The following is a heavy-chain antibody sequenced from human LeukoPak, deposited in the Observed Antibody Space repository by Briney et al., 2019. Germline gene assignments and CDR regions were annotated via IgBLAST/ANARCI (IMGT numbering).Heavy chain of an antibody. Sequence: SVKVSYKASGGTFSSYSFTWVRQAPGQGLEWMGRIIPMFNTANYAQDFQGRVTITADKSTSTAYVELITLRSEDTAVYYCAGEAKTSNWNSVPYLDYWGQGTLITVSS. CDR1: GGTFSSYS. J-gene: IGHJ4*02. V-gene: IGHV1-69*08. CDR3: AGEAKTSNWNSVPYLDY. CDR2: IIPMFNTA. D-gene: IGHD1-7*01.